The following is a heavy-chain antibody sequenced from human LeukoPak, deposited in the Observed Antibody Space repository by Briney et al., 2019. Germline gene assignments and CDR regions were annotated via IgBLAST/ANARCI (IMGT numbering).Heavy chain of an antibody. CDR2: IIPIFGTA. Sequence: SSVKVSCKASGGTFSSYPISWVRQAPGQGLEWMGGIIPIFGTANYAQKFQGRVTITADESTSTAYMELSSLRSEDTAVYYCARSEADSGSYYVTFDYWGQGTLVTVSS. V-gene: IGHV1-69*13. D-gene: IGHD1-26*01. J-gene: IGHJ4*02. CDR3: ARSEADSGSYYVTFDY. CDR1: GGTFSSYP.